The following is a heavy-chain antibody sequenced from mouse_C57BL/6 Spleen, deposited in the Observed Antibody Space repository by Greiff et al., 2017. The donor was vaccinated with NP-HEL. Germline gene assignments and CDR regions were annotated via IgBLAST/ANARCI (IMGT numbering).Heavy chain of an antibody. CDR1: GYPFTSYW. CDR3: ARRRTVVAYWYLDV. D-gene: IGHD1-1*01. V-gene: IGHV1-64*01. CDR2: IHPNSGST. Sequence: QVQLQQPGAELVKPGASVKLSCKASGYPFTSYWMHWVKQRPGQGLEWIGMIHPNSGSTNYNEKFKSKATLTEDKSSSTAYMQRSILHSEDSAVYYCARRRTVVAYWYLDVWGTGTTVTVSS. J-gene: IGHJ1*03.